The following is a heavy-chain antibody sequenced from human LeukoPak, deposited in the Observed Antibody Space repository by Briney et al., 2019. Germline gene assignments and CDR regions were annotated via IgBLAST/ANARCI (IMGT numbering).Heavy chain of an antibody. D-gene: IGHD3-10*01. CDR1: GFTFSSYA. Sequence: GGSLRLSCAASGFTFSSYAMHWVRQAPGKGLEWVAVISYDGSNKYYADSVKGRFTISRDNSKNTLYLQMNSLRAEDTAIYYCAKVSYHYYGSGSYVLDYWGQGTLVTVSS. CDR2: ISYDGSNK. J-gene: IGHJ4*02. CDR3: AKVSYHYYGSGSYVLDY. V-gene: IGHV3-30-3*01.